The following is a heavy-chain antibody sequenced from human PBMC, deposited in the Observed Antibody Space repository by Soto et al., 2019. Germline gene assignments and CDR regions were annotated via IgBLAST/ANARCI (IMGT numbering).Heavy chain of an antibody. CDR3: AKDRRPNYDYGIDF. D-gene: IGHD6-25*01. Sequence: QVQLVESGGGVVQPGRSLRLSCAASGFTFSSYGMHWVRQAPGKGLEWVAVISYDGSNKYYADSVKGRFTISRDNSKNTLSLQMNSLRAEATAVYYCAKDRRPNYDYGIDFWDQGTTVTVSS. V-gene: IGHV3-30*18. CDR1: GFTFSSYG. J-gene: IGHJ6*02. CDR2: ISYDGSNK.